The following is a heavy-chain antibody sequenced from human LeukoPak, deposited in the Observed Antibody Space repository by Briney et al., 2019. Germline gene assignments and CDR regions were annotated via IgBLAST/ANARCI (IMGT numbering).Heavy chain of an antibody. CDR1: GGTFSSYA. D-gene: IGHD4-23*01. CDR2: IIPIFGTA. Sequence: SVKVSCMASGGTFSSYAISWVRQAPGQGLEWMGGIIPIFGTANYAQKFQGRVTITADESTSTAYMELSSLRSEDTAVYYCARFLSGGWYFDLWGRGTLVTVSS. V-gene: IGHV1-69*13. CDR3: ARFLSGGWYFDL. J-gene: IGHJ2*01.